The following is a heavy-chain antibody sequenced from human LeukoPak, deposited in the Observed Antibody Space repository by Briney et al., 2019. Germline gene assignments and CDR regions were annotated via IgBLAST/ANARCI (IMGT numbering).Heavy chain of an antibody. CDR2: ICYSGIT. D-gene: IGHD1-26*01. V-gene: IGHV4-39*01. CDR3: ARHYSGTYMPLVN. J-gene: IGHJ4*02. Sequence: SETLSLTCTVSGGSISSSSYYWGWIRQPPGKGLEWIGTICYSGITYYNPSLKSRVIISVDTSKNQFSLKLTSVTAADTAVYYCARHYSGTYMPLVNWGQGTLVTVSS. CDR1: GGSISSSSYY.